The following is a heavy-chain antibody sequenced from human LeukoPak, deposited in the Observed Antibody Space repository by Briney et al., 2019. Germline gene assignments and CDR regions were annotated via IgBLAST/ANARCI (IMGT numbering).Heavy chain of an antibody. J-gene: IGHJ4*02. CDR1: GFTFDDYA. CDR3: ARTRIGSYHFDY. Sequence: GGSLRLSCAASGFTFDDYAMHWVRQAPGKGLEWVSGISWNSGSIGYADSVKGRFTISRDNAKNSLYLQMNSLRAEDTAVYYCARTRIGSYHFDYWGQGTLVTVSS. D-gene: IGHD1-26*01. CDR2: ISWNSGSI. V-gene: IGHV3-9*01.